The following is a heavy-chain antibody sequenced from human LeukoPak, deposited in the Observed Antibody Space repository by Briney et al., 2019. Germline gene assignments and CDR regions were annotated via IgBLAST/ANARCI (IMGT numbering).Heavy chain of an antibody. V-gene: IGHV3-74*01. CDR3: ARAPSEIGGYYPEYFRH. CDR1: GFTFSTYW. D-gene: IGHD3-22*01. CDR2: IKSDGST. J-gene: IGHJ1*01. Sequence: GGSLRLSCAASGFTFSTYWMHWVRQAPGEGRVWVSRIKSDGSTNYADSVKGRFTISRDNAKNTVSLQMNSLRPEDTGVYYCARAPSEIGGYYPEYFRHWGQGTLVTVSS.